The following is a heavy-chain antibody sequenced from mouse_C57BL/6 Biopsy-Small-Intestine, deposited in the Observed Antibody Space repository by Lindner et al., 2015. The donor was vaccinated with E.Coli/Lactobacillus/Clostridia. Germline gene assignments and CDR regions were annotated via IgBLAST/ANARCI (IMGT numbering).Heavy chain of an antibody. J-gene: IGHJ4*01. Sequence: SVKVSCKASGYIFTTYGISWVRQAPGQGLEWVGWISTYNGDTNFAPNLQSRVTMATDTSTSTAYMELRSLTSDDTAVYYCARGSYYDYWGQGTLVTVSS. CDR2: ISTYNGDT. V-gene: IGHV1-14*01. CDR1: GYIFTTYG. CDR3: ARGSYYDY. D-gene: IGHD2-1*01.